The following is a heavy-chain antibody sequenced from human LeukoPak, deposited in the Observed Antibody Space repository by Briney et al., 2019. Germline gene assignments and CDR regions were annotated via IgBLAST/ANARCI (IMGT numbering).Heavy chain of an antibody. V-gene: IGHV1-18*01. CDR2: ISRHNGNT. CDR3: ARHYLGSGSEDY. Sequence: ASVTVSCKASGYSFTSFGITWVRQAPGQGLAWMGWISRHNGNTDYAQRFRGRVALTIDTSTTTADMELRNLIPDDTAVYYCARHYLGSGSEDYWGQGTLVSVSS. D-gene: IGHD3-10*01. CDR1: GYSFTSFG. J-gene: IGHJ4*02.